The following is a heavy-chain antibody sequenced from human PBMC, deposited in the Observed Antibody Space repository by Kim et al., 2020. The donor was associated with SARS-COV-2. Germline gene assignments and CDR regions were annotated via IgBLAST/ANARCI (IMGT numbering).Heavy chain of an antibody. CDR3: ARQLPYSSSYDY. J-gene: IGHJ4*02. D-gene: IGHD6-6*01. Sequence: NLRPSFQGHVTISADKSISTAYLQWRSLKASDTAMYYCARQLPYSSSYDYWGQGTLVTVSS. V-gene: IGHV5-10-1*01.